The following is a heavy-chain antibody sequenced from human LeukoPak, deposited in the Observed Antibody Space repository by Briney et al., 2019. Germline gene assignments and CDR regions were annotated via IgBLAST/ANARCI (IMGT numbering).Heavy chain of an antibody. J-gene: IGHJ4*02. CDR1: GFTFSDYS. D-gene: IGHD4/OR15-4a*01. CDR2: ISGSRSYI. CDR3: ARRVPYFDY. Sequence: GGSLRLSCAASGFTFSDYSMTWVRQAPGKGLEWVSSISGSRSYIYYADSLKGRFTISRDNAKNSLFLQMNSLRAEDTAVYYCARRVPYFDYWGQGALVTVSS. V-gene: IGHV3-21*01.